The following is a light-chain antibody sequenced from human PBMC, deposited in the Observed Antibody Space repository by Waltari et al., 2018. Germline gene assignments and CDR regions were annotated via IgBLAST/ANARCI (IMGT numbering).Light chain of an antibody. CDR1: QGLSGW. Sequence: DIQMTQSPSSVSASVGDRVTVTCRASQGLSGWLAWYQPKPGKAPKLLIFSTSRLQSGVPSRFSGSGSGADFTLTISNLQPEDIATYYCQQAYRFPLTFGGGTKVEIK. V-gene: IGKV1-12*01. CDR3: QQAYRFPLT. J-gene: IGKJ4*01. CDR2: STS.